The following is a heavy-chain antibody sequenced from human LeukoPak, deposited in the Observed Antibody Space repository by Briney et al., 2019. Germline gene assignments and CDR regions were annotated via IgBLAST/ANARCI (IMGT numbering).Heavy chain of an antibody. J-gene: IGHJ4*02. CDR2: IKQDGSEK. V-gene: IGHV3-7*04. CDR1: GFTFSSYW. Sequence: PGGSLRLSCAASGFTFSSYWMSWVRQAPGKGLEWVANIKQDGSEKYYVDSVKGRFTISRDNAKNSLYLQMNSLRAEDTAVYYCAGGRVVAGSYWMYNFDYWGQGTLVTVTS. CDR3: AGGRVVAGSYWMYNFDY. D-gene: IGHD1-26*01.